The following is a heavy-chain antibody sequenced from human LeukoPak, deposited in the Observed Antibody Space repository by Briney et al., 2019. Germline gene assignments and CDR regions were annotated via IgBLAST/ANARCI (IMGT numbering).Heavy chain of an antibody. Sequence: ASVKVSCKASGYTFTGYYMHWVRQAPGQGLEWMGWINPNSGGTNYAQKFQGRVTMTRNTSISTAYMELSSLRSEDTAVYYCARETRYCSSTSCYFSSYYYYGMDVWGQGTTVTVSS. CDR3: ARETRYCSSTSCYFSSYYYYGMDV. J-gene: IGHJ6*02. D-gene: IGHD2-2*01. V-gene: IGHV1-2*02. CDR2: INPNSGGT. CDR1: GYTFTGYY.